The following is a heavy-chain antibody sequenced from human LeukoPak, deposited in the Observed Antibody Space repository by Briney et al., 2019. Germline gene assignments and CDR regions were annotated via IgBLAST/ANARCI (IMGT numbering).Heavy chain of an antibody. Sequence: PGGSLRLSCAASAFNFSSYNMNWVRQAPGRGLEWVSSISSSSTYIYYADSVKGRFTISRDYVKNSLYLQMSSLRAEDTAVYYCARGDSGRGDVSDIWGQGTMVTVSS. CDR2: ISSSSTYI. D-gene: IGHD3-10*01. CDR3: ARGDSGRGDVSDI. V-gene: IGHV3-21*01. CDR1: AFNFSSYN. J-gene: IGHJ3*02.